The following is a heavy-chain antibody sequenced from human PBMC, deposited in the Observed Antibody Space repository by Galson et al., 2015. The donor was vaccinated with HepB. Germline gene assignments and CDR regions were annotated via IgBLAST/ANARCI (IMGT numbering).Heavy chain of an antibody. CDR2: ISSSSSYT. D-gene: IGHD6-13*01. J-gene: IGHJ6*02. V-gene: IGHV3-11*06. Sequence: SLRLSCAASGFTFSDYYMSWIRQAPGKGLEWVSYISSSSSYTNYADSVKGRFTISRDNAKNSLYLQMNSLRAEDTAVYYCARDPRVGGSSWYYYYYYGMDVWGQGTTVTVSS. CDR3: ARDPRVGGSSWYYYYYYGMDV. CDR1: GFTFSDYY.